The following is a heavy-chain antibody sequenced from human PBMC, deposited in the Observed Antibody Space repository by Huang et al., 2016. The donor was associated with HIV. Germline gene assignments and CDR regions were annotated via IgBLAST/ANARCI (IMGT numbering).Heavy chain of an antibody. CDR1: GFTFRDFA. J-gene: IGHJ5*02. CDR2: ISYDGSKK. CDR3: AKATGITLDLGDT. V-gene: IGHV3-30*18. D-gene: IGHD3-10*01. Sequence: VESGGGVVQPGRSLRLSCTVSGFTFRDFAMHWVRQAPGKGLEWVSVISYDGSKKFHADSLKGRFIISRDNSMKTLYLHMNSLRSDDTAMYYCAKATGITLDLGDTWGQGTLVSVSP.